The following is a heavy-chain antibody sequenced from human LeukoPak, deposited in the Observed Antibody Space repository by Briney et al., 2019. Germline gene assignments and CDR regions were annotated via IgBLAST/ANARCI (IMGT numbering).Heavy chain of an antibody. CDR1: GYSISSGYY. CDR2: IYHSGST. Sequence: PSETPSLTCTVSGYSISSGYYWGWIRQPPGKGLEWIGSIYHSGSTYYNPSLKSRVTISVDTSKDQFSLKLSSVTAADTAVYYCARAVMLDAFDIWGQGTMVTVSS. D-gene: IGHD3-16*01. J-gene: IGHJ3*02. CDR3: ARAVMLDAFDI. V-gene: IGHV4-38-2*02.